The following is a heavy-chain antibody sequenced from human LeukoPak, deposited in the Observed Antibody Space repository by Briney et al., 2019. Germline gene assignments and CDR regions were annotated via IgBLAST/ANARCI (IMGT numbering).Heavy chain of an antibody. Sequence: PSETLSLTCTVSGGSVISDIYYWGWIRQPPGKGLEWIGSIHYSESTYYTPSLKSRVTISVDTSKNQFSLKLSSVTAADTAVYYCARGKPVLLWFGDKGWFDPWGQGTLVTVSS. CDR3: ARGKPVLLWFGDKGWFDP. J-gene: IGHJ5*02. CDR2: IHYSEST. V-gene: IGHV4-39*07. CDR1: GGSVISDIYY. D-gene: IGHD3-10*01.